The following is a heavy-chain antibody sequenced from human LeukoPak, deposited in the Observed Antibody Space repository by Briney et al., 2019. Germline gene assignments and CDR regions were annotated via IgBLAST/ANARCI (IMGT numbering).Heavy chain of an antibody. V-gene: IGHV1-69*04. Sequence: GASVKVSCKASGGTFSSYAISWVRQAPGQGLEWMGRIIPILGIANYAQKFQGRVTITADKSTSTAYKELSSLRSEDTAVYYCAREIYYGGKKFDPWGQGTLVTVSS. CDR2: IIPILGIA. J-gene: IGHJ5*02. CDR1: GGTFSSYA. CDR3: AREIYYGGKKFDP. D-gene: IGHD4-23*01.